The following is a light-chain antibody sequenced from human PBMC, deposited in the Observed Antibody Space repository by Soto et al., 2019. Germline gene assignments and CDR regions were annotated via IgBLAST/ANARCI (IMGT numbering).Light chain of an antibody. J-gene: IGKJ2*01. CDR1: QSVSSW. Sequence: DIQMTQSPSTLSASVGDGVTITCRASQSVSSWLAWYQQKPGKAPKLVIYDASSSESGVPSRFSGSGSGTDFTLSISSLQPDDFATYYCQQYKSDPYTFGQGTKLEIK. CDR2: DAS. V-gene: IGKV1-5*01. CDR3: QQYKSDPYT.